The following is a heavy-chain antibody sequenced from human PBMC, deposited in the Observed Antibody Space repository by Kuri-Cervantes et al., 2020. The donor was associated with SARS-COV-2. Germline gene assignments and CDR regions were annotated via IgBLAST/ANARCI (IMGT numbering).Heavy chain of an antibody. CDR3: ATSGFCSTADCYIDYFYYIDV. V-gene: IGHV1-2*02. CDR2: INPYNGAT. J-gene: IGHJ6*03. D-gene: IGHD2-2*01. Sequence: ASVNVSCKASGYTFTGYYIHWVRQAPGQGPEWMGWINPYNGATNYAPKFRGRVTMTRDTSISTAYMELSRLSSDDAAVYYCATSGFCSTADCYIDYFYYIDVWGKGTTVTVSS. CDR1: GYTFTGYY.